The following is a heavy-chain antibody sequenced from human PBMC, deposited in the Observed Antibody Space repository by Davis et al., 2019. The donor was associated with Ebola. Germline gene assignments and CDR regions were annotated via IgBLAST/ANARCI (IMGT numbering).Heavy chain of an antibody. CDR1: GFTFSGSA. J-gene: IGHJ4*02. V-gene: IGHV3-23*01. CDR2: ISGSGDET. CDR3: VRAGPYYLAY. Sequence: GESLKISCAASGFTFSGSAMGWVRQAPGKGLECVSSISGSGDETLYADSVKGRFTISRDNSKNTLFLQMNSLRADDTAVYYCVRAGPYYLAYWGQGTLVPVSS.